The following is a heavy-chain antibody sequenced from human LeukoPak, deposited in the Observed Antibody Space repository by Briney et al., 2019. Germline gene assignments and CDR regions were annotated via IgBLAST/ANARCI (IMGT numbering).Heavy chain of an antibody. CDR2: IYYSGST. V-gene: IGHV4-30-4*01. CDR3: ARTSSGSYYKPPNFDY. D-gene: IGHD3-10*01. CDR1: GGSISSGDYY. Sequence: SETLSLTCTVSGGSISSGDYYWSWIRQPPGKGLEWIGYIYYSGSTYYNPSLKSRVTISVDTSKNQFSLKLSSVTAADTAVYYCARTSSGSYYKPPNFDYWGQGTLVTVSS. J-gene: IGHJ4*02.